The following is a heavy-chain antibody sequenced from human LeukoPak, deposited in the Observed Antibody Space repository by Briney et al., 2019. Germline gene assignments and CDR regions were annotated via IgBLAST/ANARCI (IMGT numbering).Heavy chain of an antibody. Sequence: PGGSLRLSCAASGFTFSSYAMHWVRQAPGKGLEYVSAISSNGGSTYYANSVKGRFTISRDNSKNTLYLQMGSLRAEDMAVYYCARDLNGYDPLGYWGQGTLVTVS. CDR1: GFTFSSYA. V-gene: IGHV3-64*01. D-gene: IGHD5-12*01. CDR3: ARDLNGYDPLGY. J-gene: IGHJ4*02. CDR2: ISSNGGST.